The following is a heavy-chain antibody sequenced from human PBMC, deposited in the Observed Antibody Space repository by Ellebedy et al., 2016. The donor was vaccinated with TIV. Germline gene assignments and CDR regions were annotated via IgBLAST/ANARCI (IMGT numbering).Heavy chain of an antibody. CDR1: GFTFNSYA. CDR3: ARGTEQEKLLCSCDY. Sequence: GESLKISCAASGFTFNSYAMHWVRQAPGKGLEWVAVTSYDGSSKYYADSVQGRFTISRDNSKNTLYLQMNSLIPEDTALYYCARGTEQEKLLCSCDYWGQGILVTVSS. CDR2: TSYDGSSK. V-gene: IGHV3-30-3*01. J-gene: IGHJ4*02. D-gene: IGHD2-2*01.